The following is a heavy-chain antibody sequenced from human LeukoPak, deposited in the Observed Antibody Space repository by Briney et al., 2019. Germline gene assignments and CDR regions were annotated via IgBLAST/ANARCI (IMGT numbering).Heavy chain of an antibody. CDR1: GYTFTNYG. CDR3: ARDTSPGYGDPPAWFDP. CDR2: ISAYHGNT. Sequence: ASVKVSCKASGYTFTNYGISWVRQAPGQGLEWMGWISAYHGNTNYAQKLQGRVTMTTDTSMSTVYMELRSLRSDDTAVYYCARDTSPGYGDPPAWFDPWGQGTPVTVSS. V-gene: IGHV1-18*01. D-gene: IGHD4-17*01. J-gene: IGHJ5*02.